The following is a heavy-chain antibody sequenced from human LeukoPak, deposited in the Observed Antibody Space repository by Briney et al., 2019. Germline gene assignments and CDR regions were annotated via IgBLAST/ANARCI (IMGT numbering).Heavy chain of an antibody. CDR2: INHSGST. Sequence: SETLSLTCAVYGGSFSGYYWSWIRQPPGKGLEWIEEINHSGSTNYNPSLKSRVTISVDTSKNQFSLKLSSVTAADTAVYYCARVVRAAAGTGGYDYWGQGTLVTVSS. CDR3: ARVVRAAAGTGGYDY. CDR1: GGSFSGYY. V-gene: IGHV4-34*01. J-gene: IGHJ4*02. D-gene: IGHD6-13*01.